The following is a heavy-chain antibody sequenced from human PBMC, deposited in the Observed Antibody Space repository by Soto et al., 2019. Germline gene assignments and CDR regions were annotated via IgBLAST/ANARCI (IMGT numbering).Heavy chain of an antibody. CDR1: GGSISSYY. CDR3: ARADYDILTGYYHFDY. Sequence: SETLSLTCTVSGGSISSYYWSWIRQPPGKGLEWIGYIYYSGSTNYNPSLKSRVTISVDTSKNQFSLKLSSVTAADTAVYYCARADYDILTGYYHFDYWGQGTLVTAPQ. D-gene: IGHD3-9*01. J-gene: IGHJ4*02. V-gene: IGHV4-59*01. CDR2: IYYSGST.